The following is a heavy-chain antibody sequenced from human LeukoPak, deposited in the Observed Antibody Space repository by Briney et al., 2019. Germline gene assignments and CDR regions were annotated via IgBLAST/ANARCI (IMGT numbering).Heavy chain of an antibody. V-gene: IGHV3-7*01. D-gene: IGHD5-12*01. Sequence: PGGSLSLSWAASAFTFRSYWMSWVRQAQGKGLGWVSNINQGGRVQYYMDSVKGRFTISRDDAKNSLYVQMNRLRDEDTAVYYCARVEYSGWNLEYWSQGTLVTVYS. CDR1: AFTFRSYW. CDR3: ARVEYSGWNLEY. J-gene: IGHJ4*02. CDR2: INQGGRVQ.